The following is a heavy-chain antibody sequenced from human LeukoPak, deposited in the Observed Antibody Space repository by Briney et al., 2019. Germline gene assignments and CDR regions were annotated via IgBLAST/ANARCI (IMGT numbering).Heavy chain of an antibody. CDR3: ARDQMATSHDAFDI. J-gene: IGHJ3*02. D-gene: IGHD5-24*01. Sequence: ASVKVSFMASGYTLTHYYMHWVRQAPGQGLEWMGWINPNSGGTNYAQKFQGRVTMTRDTSISTAYMELSRLRSDDTAVYYCARDQMATSHDAFDIWGQGTMVTVSS. CDR1: GYTLTHYY. V-gene: IGHV1-2*02. CDR2: INPNSGGT.